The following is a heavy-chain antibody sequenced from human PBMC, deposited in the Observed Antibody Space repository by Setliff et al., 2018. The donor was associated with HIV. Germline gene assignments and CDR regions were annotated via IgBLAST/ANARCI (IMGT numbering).Heavy chain of an antibody. Sequence: GSLRLSCVVSGFTFGSYAMSWVRQAPGKGLEWVSIISDDSDKTYYADSVKGRFTISRDNFRNTLSLQMNSLTAEDSAIYYCAKVDDGQCNTFNCRDFDYWGRGTLVTVSS. J-gene: IGHJ4*02. CDR3: AKVDDGQCNTFNCRDFDY. CDR2: ISDDSDKT. CDR1: GFTFGSYA. D-gene: IGHD1-1*01. V-gene: IGHV3-23*01.